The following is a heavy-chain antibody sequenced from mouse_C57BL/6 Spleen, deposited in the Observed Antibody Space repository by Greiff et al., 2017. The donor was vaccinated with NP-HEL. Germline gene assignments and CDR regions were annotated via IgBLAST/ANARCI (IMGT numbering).Heavy chain of an antibody. D-gene: IGHD4-1*01. CDR2: IWGVGST. Sequence: QVQLQQSGPGLVAPSQSLSIPCTVSGFSLTSYGVDWVRQSPGKGLEWLGVIWGVGSTTYNSALISRLSISKDNSKSQVFLKMNSLQTDDTAMYCCASVDWEGAMDYWGQGTSVTVSS. CDR1: GFSLTSYG. V-gene: IGHV2-6*01. J-gene: IGHJ4*01. CDR3: ASVDWEGAMDY.